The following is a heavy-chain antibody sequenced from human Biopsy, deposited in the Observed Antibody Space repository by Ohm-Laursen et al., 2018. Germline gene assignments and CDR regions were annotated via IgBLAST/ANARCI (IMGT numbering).Heavy chain of an antibody. CDR3: ARVGAGAPSIDYFDY. CDR1: GGSFNGYY. V-gene: IGHV4-59*10. Sequence: SQTLSLTCAVYGGSFNGYYWSWIRQPAGKGLEWIGRIYTSGSTNYNPSLRSRVTISVDRSKNQFSLELSSVTAADTAVYYCARVGAGAPSIDYFDYWGQGALVTVSS. J-gene: IGHJ4*02. D-gene: IGHD1-26*01. CDR2: IYTSGST.